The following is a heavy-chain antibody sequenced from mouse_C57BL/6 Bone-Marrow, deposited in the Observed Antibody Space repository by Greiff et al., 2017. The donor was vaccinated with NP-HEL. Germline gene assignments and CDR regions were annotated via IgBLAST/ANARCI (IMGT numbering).Heavy chain of an antibody. CDR2: ISSGGSYT. V-gene: IGHV5-6*02. D-gene: IGHD2-5*01. Sequence: DVMLVESGGDLVKPGGSLKLSCAASGFTFSSYGMSWVRQTPDKRLEWVATISSGGSYTYYPDSVKGRFTISRDNAKNTLYLQMSSLKSEDTAMYYCARHYYSNYFDYWSQGTTLTVSS. CDR3: ARHYYSNYFDY. J-gene: IGHJ2*01. CDR1: GFTFSSYG.